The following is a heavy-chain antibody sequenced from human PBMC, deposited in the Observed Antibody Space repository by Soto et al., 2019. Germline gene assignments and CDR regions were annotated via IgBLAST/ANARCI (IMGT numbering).Heavy chain of an antibody. D-gene: IGHD3-22*01. Sequence: SVKVSCKASGGTFSSYAISWVRQAPGQGLEWMGGIIPIFGTANYAQKFQGRVTITADESTSTAYMELSSLGSEDTAVYYCASGGYYDSSGYNWFDPWAQRTLVTVSS. J-gene: IGHJ5*02. V-gene: IGHV1-69*13. CDR2: IIPIFGTA. CDR1: GGTFSSYA. CDR3: ASGGYYDSSGYNWFDP.